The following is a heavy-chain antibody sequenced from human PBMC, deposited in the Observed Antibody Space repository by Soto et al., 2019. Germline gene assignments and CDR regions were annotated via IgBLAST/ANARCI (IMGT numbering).Heavy chain of an antibody. CDR2: LSSSTSYI. V-gene: IGHV3-21*01. CDR1: GFTFSSYS. CDR3: AKEVSSWFHGMDV. J-gene: IGHJ6*02. D-gene: IGHD6-13*01. Sequence: EVQLVESGGGLVKPGGSLRLSCAASGFTFSSYSMNWVRQAPGKGLEWVSSLSSSTSYIYYADSVKGRFTISRDTAKNSLYLQMNNLRAEDTPVYYCAKEVSSWFHGMDVWGQGTTVTVSS.